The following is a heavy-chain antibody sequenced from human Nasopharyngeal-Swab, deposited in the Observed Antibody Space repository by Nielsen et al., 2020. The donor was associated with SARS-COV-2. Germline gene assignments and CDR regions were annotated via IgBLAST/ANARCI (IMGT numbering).Heavy chain of an antibody. V-gene: IGHV3-30*04. CDR2: ISYDGSNK. CDR1: GFTFSSYA. CDR3: ARASVAGTYYYYYGMDV. J-gene: IGHJ6*02. Sequence: GGSLRLSCAASGFTFSSYAMHWVRQAPGKGLEWVAVISYDGSNKYYADSVKGRFTISRDNSKNTLYLQMNSLRAEDTAVYYCARASVAGTYYYYYGMDVWGQGTTVTVSS. D-gene: IGHD6-19*01.